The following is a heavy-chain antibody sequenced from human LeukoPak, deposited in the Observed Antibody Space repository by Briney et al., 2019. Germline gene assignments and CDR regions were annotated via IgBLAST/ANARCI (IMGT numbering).Heavy chain of an antibody. CDR3: AREAFRDGYNFYYYYYYGMDV. V-gene: IGHV3-53*01. J-gene: IGHJ6*02. CDR2: IYRGGST. D-gene: IGHD5-24*01. Sequence: GGSLRLSCAASGFTLSRNYMSWVRQAPGKGLEGVSIIYRGGSTYYADPVKGRFTISRDNSKNTLYLQMNSLRAEDTAVYYCAREAFRDGYNFYYYYYYGMDVWGQGTTVTVSS. CDR1: GFTLSRNY.